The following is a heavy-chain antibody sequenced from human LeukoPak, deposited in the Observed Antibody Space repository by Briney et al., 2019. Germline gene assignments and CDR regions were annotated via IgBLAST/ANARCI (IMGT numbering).Heavy chain of an antibody. V-gene: IGHV4-34*01. D-gene: IGHD6-13*01. CDR3: ARRRIAAAGTVGY. Sequence: SETLSLTCTVSGGSISSYYWSWIRQPPGKGLEWIGEINHSGSTNYNPSLKSRVTISVDTSKNQFSLKLSSVTAADTAVYYCARRRIAAAGTVGYWGQGTLVTVSS. CDR1: GGSISSYY. CDR2: INHSGST. J-gene: IGHJ4*02.